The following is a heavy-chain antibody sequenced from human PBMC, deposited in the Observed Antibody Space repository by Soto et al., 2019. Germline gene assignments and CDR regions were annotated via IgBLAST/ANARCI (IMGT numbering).Heavy chain of an antibody. Sequence: QLQLRESGPGLVKPSETLSLTCAVSGASISSSSYCWGWIRQPPGKGLEWIGNIYYNGNTYYNPSLKSRVTISVDTSKKLFSLKLTSVSAADTAVYYCASQTGDLYWYFDLWGRGTLVTVSS. V-gene: IGHV4-39*02. J-gene: IGHJ2*01. CDR2: IYYNGNT. CDR1: GASISSSSYC. D-gene: IGHD7-27*01. CDR3: ASQTGDLYWYFDL.